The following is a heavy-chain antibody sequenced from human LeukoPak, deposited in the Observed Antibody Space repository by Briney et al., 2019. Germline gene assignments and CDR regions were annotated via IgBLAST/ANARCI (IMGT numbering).Heavy chain of an antibody. Sequence: GGSLRLSCAASGFTFSSYAMSWVRQAPGKGLEWVSAISGSGGSTYYADSVKGRFTISRDNSKNTLYLQMNSLRAEDTAVYYCAKWGSRSGGSWGYFDYWGQGTLVTVSS. CDR2: ISGSGGST. CDR3: AKWGSRSGGSWGYFDY. D-gene: IGHD2-15*01. CDR1: GFTFSSYA. J-gene: IGHJ4*02. V-gene: IGHV3-23*01.